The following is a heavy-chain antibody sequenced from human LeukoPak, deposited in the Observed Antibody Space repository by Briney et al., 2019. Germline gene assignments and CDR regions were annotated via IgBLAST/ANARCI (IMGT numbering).Heavy chain of an antibody. CDR3: ARSLSIAARRHYYYYMDV. V-gene: IGHV1-69*04. Sequence: ASVKVSCKASGGTFSSYAISWVRQAPGQGLEWMGRIIPILGIANYAQKFQGRVTITTDESTSTAYMELSSLRSEDTAVYYCARSLSIAARRHYYYYMDVWGKGTTVTVSS. CDR2: IIPILGIA. J-gene: IGHJ6*03. CDR1: GGTFSSYA. D-gene: IGHD6-6*01.